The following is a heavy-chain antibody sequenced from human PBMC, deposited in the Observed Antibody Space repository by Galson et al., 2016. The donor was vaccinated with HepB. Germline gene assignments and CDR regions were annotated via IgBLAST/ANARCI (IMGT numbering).Heavy chain of an antibody. J-gene: IGHJ4*02. CDR1: GYTFTNYG. CDR3: ARWDGGCGGYCYIYDY. CDR2: ISAYNGET. V-gene: IGHV1-18*01. D-gene: IGHD2-21*02. Sequence: SVKVSCKASGYTFTNYGIGWVRQAPGQGLEWMGWISAYNGETDSAQKFQGRITMTTDASTGTAYMELRTLRSDDTAVYYWARWDGGCGGYCYIYDYWGQGTLVTGSS.